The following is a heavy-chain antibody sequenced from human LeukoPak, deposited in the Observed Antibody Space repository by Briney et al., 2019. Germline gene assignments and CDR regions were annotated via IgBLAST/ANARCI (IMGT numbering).Heavy chain of an antibody. Sequence: ESRPTPFNSPQTLTLASSFSGVSLTANGVGVGWIRQPPAKALEWLAVIYWNDDKHYSPFLKSRLTITKDASKEQVVLTVTNMDPVDTATYYSARFQVTGTARFDYWGQGTLVTVSS. CDR2: IYWNDDK. CDR1: GVSLTANGVG. D-gene: IGHD1/OR15-1a*01. CDR3: ARFQVTGTARFDY. J-gene: IGHJ4*02. V-gene: IGHV2-5*01.